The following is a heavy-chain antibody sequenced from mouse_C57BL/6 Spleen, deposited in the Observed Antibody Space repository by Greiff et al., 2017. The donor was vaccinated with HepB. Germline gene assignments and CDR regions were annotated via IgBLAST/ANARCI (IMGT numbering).Heavy chain of an antibody. Sequence: QVQLKESGPGLVQPSQSLSITCTVSGFSLTSYGVHWVRQSPGKGLEWLGVLWSGGSTDYNAAFISRLSISKDNSKSQVFFKMNSLQADDTAIYYCARGTNWDLYYAMDYWGQGTSVTVSS. CDR2: LWSGGST. CDR3: ARGTNWDLYYAMDY. J-gene: IGHJ4*01. CDR1: GFSLTSYG. D-gene: IGHD4-1*01. V-gene: IGHV2-2*01.